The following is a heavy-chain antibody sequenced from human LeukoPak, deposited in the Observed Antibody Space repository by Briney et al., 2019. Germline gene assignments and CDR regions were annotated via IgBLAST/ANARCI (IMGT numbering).Heavy chain of an antibody. V-gene: IGHV4-38-2*02. CDR3: ARGPLLWFGELQYDY. D-gene: IGHD3-10*01. CDR1: GYYISSGYY. CDR2: MYHNGDS. J-gene: IGHJ4*02. Sequence: SETLSLTCTVSGYYISSGYYWGWIRQPPGKGLEWIGSMYHNGDSYYNPSLKSRVTISVDTSKNQFSLKLSSVTAADTAVYYCARGPLLWFGELQYDYWGQGTLVTVSS.